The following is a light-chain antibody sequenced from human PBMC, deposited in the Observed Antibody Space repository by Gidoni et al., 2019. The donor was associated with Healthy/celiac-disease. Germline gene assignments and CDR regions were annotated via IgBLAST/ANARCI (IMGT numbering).Light chain of an antibody. CDR2: AAS. CDR3: QQRSNWPLT. J-gene: IGKJ4*01. V-gene: IGKV3-11*01. Sequence: EIGLTQSPATLSLSPGERATLSCRASQSVSSYLAWYQQNPGQAPRLLIYAASNRSTGIPARFSGSGSGTDFPLPISSLEPEDFAVYSCQQRSNWPLTFGGGTKVEIK. CDR1: QSVSSY.